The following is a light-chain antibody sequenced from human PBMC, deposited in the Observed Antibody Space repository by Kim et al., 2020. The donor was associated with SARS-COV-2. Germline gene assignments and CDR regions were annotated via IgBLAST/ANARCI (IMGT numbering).Light chain of an antibody. CDR2: GAS. V-gene: IGKV3-20*01. CDR1: QTVTSSN. J-gene: IGKJ2*01. CDR3: QQYGTSLYT. Sequence: LSPGERATLSCRASQTVTSSNLAWFQQKPGQAPRLLIYGASSRATGIPDRFSGSGSGTDFTLTIRRLEPEDFAVYYCQQYGTSLYTFGQGTKLEI.